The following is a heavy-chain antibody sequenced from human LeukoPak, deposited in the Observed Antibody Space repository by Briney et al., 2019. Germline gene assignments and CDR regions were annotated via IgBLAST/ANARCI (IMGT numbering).Heavy chain of an antibody. J-gene: IGHJ4*02. CDR2: ISYDGSNK. Sequence: PEGSLRLSCAASGFTFSSYGMHWVRQAPGKGLEWVAVISYDGSNKYYADSVKGRFTISRDNSKNTLYLQMNSLRAEDTAVYYCAKGSSSGWYVFYFDYWGQGTLVTVSS. CDR1: GFTFSSYG. V-gene: IGHV3-30*18. D-gene: IGHD6-19*01. CDR3: AKGSSSGWYVFYFDY.